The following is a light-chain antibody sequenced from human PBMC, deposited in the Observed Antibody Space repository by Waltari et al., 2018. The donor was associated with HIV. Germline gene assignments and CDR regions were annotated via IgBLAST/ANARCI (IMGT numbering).Light chain of an antibody. J-gene: IGLJ2*01. CDR3: AAWDDTLTVV. V-gene: IGLV1-47*01. Sequence: QSVLPQPPSASGTPGQSVTISCSGTSSNIGTNYVYWYQQFPGTAPKLLIYRNKKRPSGVPDRFSGSKSGTSASLDISGLRSDDEAEYYCAAWDDTLTVVFGGGTKLTVL. CDR1: SSNIGTNY. CDR2: RNK.